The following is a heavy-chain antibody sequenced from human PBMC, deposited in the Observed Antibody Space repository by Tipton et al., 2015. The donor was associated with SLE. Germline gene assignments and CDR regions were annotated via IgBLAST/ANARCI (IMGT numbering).Heavy chain of an antibody. CDR2: IGRGGDT. D-gene: IGHD5-18*01. CDR1: GFTFSNSD. J-gene: IGHJ4*02. Sequence: GSLRLSCAASGFTFSNSDMHWVRQARGKGLEWVSAIGRGGDTYYAGSVKGRFSISRGNAENSLYLQMNSLRAEDTAVYYCAREADAAMALGYWGQGTLVTVSS. V-gene: IGHV3-13*01. CDR3: AREADAAMALGY.